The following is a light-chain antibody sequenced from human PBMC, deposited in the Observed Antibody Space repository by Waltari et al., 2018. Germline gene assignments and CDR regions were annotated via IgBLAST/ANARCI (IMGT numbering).Light chain of an antibody. V-gene: IGLV2-14*03. CDR1: SSDVGGYNY. Sequence: QSALTQPASVSGSPGQSITISCTGTSSDVGGYNYVRWYQHHPGKAPKLMIYDVSNRPSGVANGDAGSQSGNTASLTISGLQSEDEAHYYCSSYTSSFTLVFGGGTKLTVL. CDR2: DVS. CDR3: SSYTSSFTLV. J-gene: IGLJ2*01.